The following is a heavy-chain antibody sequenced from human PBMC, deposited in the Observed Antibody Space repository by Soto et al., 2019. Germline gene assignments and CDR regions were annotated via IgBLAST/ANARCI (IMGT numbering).Heavy chain of an antibody. D-gene: IGHD6-13*01. J-gene: IGHJ5*02. V-gene: IGHV4-39*01. CDR1: GGSISSSSYY. Sequence: QLQLQESGPGLVKPSETLSLTCTVSGGSISSSSYYWGWIRQPPGKGLEWIASIYYSGSTYYNPYLKSRVTISVDTSKHQCSLKLSSVTAADTAVYDCARHWVAAHVARSLDPWGQGTLVTVSS. CDR2: IYYSGST. CDR3: ARHWVAAHVARSLDP.